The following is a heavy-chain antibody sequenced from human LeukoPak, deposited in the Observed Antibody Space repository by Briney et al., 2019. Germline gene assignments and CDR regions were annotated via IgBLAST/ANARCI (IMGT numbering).Heavy chain of an antibody. D-gene: IGHD3-9*01. J-gene: IGHJ5*02. CDR3: AKGRRYNILTGHFVSEVHP. CDR1: GFTFSSYA. CDR2: ISGSGGST. Sequence: GGSLRLSCAASGFTFSSYAMSWVRQAPGKGLEWVSAISGSGGSTYYADSVKGRFTISRDNSKNTLYLQMNSLRAEDTAVYYCAKGRRYNILTGHFVSEVHPWGQGTLVTVSS. V-gene: IGHV3-23*01.